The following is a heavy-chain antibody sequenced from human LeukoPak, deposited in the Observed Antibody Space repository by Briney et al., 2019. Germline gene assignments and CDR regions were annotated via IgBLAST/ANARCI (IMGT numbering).Heavy chain of an antibody. CDR3: ARERTGEEGFDY. V-gene: IGHV4-59*01. CDR2: ISYSGST. CDR1: GGSIRSYY. Sequence: SETMSLTCTVSGGSIRSYYWSWIRQPPGKGLEWIGYISYSGSTNYNPSLKSRVTMSVDTSKNQFSLKVRSVTAADTAVYYCARERTGEEGFDYWGQGTLVTVSS. D-gene: IGHD7-27*01. J-gene: IGHJ4*02.